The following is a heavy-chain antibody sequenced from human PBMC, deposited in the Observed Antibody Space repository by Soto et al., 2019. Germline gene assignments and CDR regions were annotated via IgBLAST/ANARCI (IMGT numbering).Heavy chain of an antibody. CDR1: GGTFSSYA. CDR3: APDRWPAHDYSHDVAN. Sequence: QVQLVQSGAEVKKPGSSVKVSCKASGGTFSSYAISWVRQAPGQGLEWMGGIIPIFGTANYAQKVKGRVTITADESTNTAYMELRSLRSEDTAVYYCAPDRWPAHDYSHDVANWGQGPLVTVSS. CDR2: IIPIFGTA. V-gene: IGHV1-69*01. J-gene: IGHJ4*02. D-gene: IGHD4-4*01.